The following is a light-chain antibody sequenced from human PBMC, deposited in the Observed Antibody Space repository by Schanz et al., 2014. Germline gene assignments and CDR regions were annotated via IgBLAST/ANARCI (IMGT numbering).Light chain of an antibody. J-gene: IGLJ1*01. CDR2: RND. Sequence: QSVLTQPPSASGTPRQRVTISCSGSTSNIGTNYVFWYQQLPGTAPKLLIYRNDQRPSGVPDRFSGSKSGTSASLAISGLQAEDEADYYCQSYDNSLSPKYVFGTGTKLTVL. CDR1: TSNIGTNY. V-gene: IGLV1-47*01. CDR3: QSYDNSLSPKYV.